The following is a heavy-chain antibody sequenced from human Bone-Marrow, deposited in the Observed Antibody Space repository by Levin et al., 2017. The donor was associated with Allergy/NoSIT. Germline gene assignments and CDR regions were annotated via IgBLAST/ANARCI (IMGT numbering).Heavy chain of an antibody. D-gene: IGHD1-26*01. V-gene: IGHV3-74*01. Sequence: GESLKISCAASGFTFSSYWMHWVRQAPGKGLVWVSRINSDGSSTSYADSVKGRFTISRDNAKNTLYLQMNSLRAEDTAVYYCASTGAYYYYGMDVWGQGTTVTVSS. CDR3: ASTGAYYYYGMDV. CDR1: GFTFSSYW. J-gene: IGHJ6*02. CDR2: INSDGSST.